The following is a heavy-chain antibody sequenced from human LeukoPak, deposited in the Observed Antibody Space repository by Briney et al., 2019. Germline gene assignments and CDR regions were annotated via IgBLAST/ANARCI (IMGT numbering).Heavy chain of an antibody. D-gene: IGHD1-14*01. Sequence: PSETLSLTCTVSGGSISSSSYYWGWIRQPPGKGLEWIGHIYNSGSTSYIPSLKSRVTIAVDTSKNQFSLKLSSVTAADTALYYCARHRGLTDSFYPFDPWGQGTLVTVSS. V-gene: IGHV4-61*05. CDR3: ARHRGLTDSFYPFDP. J-gene: IGHJ5*02. CDR2: IYNSGST. CDR1: GGSISSSSYY.